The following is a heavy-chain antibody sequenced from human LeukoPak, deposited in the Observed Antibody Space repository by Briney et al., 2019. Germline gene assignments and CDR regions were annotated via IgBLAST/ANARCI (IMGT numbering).Heavy chain of an antibody. V-gene: IGHV3-53*01. CDR3: ARETSGSAGY. Sequence: PGGSLRLSCAASGFTVSSNYMGCARQAPGKGLEWVSVIYGSGSTYYTDSAKGRFTISRDNSKNTLYLQMNSLRAGDTAVYYCARETSGSAGYWGQGTLVTVSS. J-gene: IGHJ4*02. CDR2: IYGSGST. D-gene: IGHD5-12*01. CDR1: GFTVSSNY.